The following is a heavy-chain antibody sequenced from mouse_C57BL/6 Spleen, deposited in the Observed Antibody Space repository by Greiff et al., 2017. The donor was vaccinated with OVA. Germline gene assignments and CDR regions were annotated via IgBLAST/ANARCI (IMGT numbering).Heavy chain of an antibody. CDR1: GYTFTDHT. J-gene: IGHJ4*01. V-gene: IGHV1-78*01. Sequence: VKLQQSDAELVKPGASVKISCKVSGYTFTDHTIHWMKQRPEQGLEWIGYIYPRDGSTKYNEKFKGKATLTADKSSSTAYMQLNSLTSEDSAVYFCAFTTVVAKGAMDYWGQGTSVTVSS. CDR3: AFTTVVAKGAMDY. CDR2: IYPRDGST. D-gene: IGHD1-1*01.